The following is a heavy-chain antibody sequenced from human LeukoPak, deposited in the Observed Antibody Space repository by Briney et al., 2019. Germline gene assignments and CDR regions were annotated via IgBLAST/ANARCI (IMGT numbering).Heavy chain of an antibody. J-gene: IGHJ4*02. V-gene: IGHV1-18*01. CDR1: GYTFTDYD. CDR3: ARNGRVRRVVKDLFEY. CDR2: VSPYNGNT. Sequence: GASVKVSCKTSGYTFTDYDITWVRQAPGQGLERMGRVSPYNGNTYYSQRFQDRVTITKDTSTGTAYMDLRNLRTDDTAMYYCARNGRVRRVVKDLFEYWGQGTLVAVSS. D-gene: IGHD3-10*01.